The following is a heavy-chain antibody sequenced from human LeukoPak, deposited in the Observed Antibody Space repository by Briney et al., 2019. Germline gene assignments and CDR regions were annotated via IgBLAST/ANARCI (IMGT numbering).Heavy chain of an antibody. V-gene: IGHV4-39*01. CDR2: IYYSGST. J-gene: IGHJ4*02. Sequence: SETLSLTCSVSGGSIRSSSYYWGWIRQPPGKGLEWIGSIYYSGSTYFNPSLKNRVTISVDTSKNQFSLKLSSVTAADTAVYYCAKSTFGTEDLLAHVTNDWGQGTLVTVSS. CDR3: AKSTFGTEDLLAHVTND. CDR1: GGSIRSSSYY. D-gene: IGHD3-16*01.